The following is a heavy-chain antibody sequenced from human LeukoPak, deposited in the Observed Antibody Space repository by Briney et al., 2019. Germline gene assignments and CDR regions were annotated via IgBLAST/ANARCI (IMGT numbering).Heavy chain of an antibody. CDR2: IWYDGSKK. CDR3: ARDLMGLDGYTVFAY. CDR1: GFTFSSYS. D-gene: IGHD5-24*01. J-gene: IGHJ4*02. V-gene: IGHV3-33*08. Sequence: GGSLRLSCAASGFTFSSYSMNWVRQAPGKGLEWVAVIWYDGSKKYYADSVKGRFTISRDNSKNTLYLQMNSLRAEDTAVYYCARDLMGLDGYTVFAYWGQGTLVTVSS.